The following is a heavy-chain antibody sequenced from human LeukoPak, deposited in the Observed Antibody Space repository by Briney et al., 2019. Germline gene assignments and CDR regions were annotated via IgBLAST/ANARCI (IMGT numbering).Heavy chain of an antibody. D-gene: IGHD3-22*01. J-gene: IGHJ4*02. Sequence: GGSLRLSCAASGFTFSSYAMSWVRQAPGKGLEWGSAISGSGGITYYADSVKGRFTISRDNSKNTLYLQMNSLRAEDTAVYYCAKGHYDSWDYWGQGTLVTVSS. CDR1: GFTFSSYA. V-gene: IGHV3-23*01. CDR3: AKGHYDSWDY. CDR2: ISGSGGIT.